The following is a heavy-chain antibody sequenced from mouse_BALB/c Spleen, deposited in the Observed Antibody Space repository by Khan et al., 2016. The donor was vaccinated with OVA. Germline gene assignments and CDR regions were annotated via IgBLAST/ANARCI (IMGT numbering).Heavy chain of an antibody. CDR1: GFTFSTYG. J-gene: IGHJ3*01. CDR2: IKHGGAYT. CDR3: SRLAYYYNREGFAY. Sequence: DVKLVESGGDFVRPGGSLKLSCAASGFTFSTYGMSWVRQTPDKRLAWVATIKHGGAYTYYPVSVKGRFTISRDNAKNTLYLQWSSLKSEDTAIYYGSRLAYYYNREGFAYWGQGTLVTVSA. V-gene: IGHV5-6*02. D-gene: IGHD1-1*01.